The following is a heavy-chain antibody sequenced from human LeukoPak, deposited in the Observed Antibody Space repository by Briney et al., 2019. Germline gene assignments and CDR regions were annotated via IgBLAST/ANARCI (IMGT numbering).Heavy chain of an antibody. D-gene: IGHD7-27*01. CDR2: IYPGDSDT. V-gene: IGHV5-51*01. CDR3: ARLPLTGIFRWFDP. CDR1: GYSFTSYW. Sequence: GESLKITCKGSGYSFTSYWLGWVRQMPGKGLEWMWIIYPGDSDTRYSPSFHGQVTISAHKSISTAYLQWSSLKASDTAMYYCARLPLTGIFRWFDPWGQGTLVTVSS. J-gene: IGHJ5*02.